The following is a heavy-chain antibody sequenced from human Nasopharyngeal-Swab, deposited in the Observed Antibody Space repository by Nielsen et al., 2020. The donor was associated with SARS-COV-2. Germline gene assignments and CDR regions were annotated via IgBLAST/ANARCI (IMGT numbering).Heavy chain of an antibody. V-gene: IGHV3-21*01. D-gene: IGHD6-13*01. J-gene: IGHJ5*02. CDR1: GFTFSSYS. CDR2: I. CDR3: ARDSYSSSWYENRRFDP. Sequence: GGSLRLSCAASGFTFSSYSMNWVRQAPGKGLEWVSYIYYADPVKGRFTISRDNAKNSLYLQMNSLRAEDTAVYYCARDSYSSSWYENRRFDPWGQGTLVTVSS.